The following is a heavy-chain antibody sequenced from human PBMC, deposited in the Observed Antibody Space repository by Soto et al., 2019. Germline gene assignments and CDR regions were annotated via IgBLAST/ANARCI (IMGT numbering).Heavy chain of an antibody. V-gene: IGHV4-34*01. D-gene: IGHD2-2*01. CDR3: ARGKIWYQLRDYYYYGMDV. Sequence: GRCFIKKKWTWISQSPGKGLEWIGEIDQSGSINYNPSLKSRVTIAEDTSRMQFLLYLISLLAADTAVYYCARGKIWYQLRDYYYYGMDVWGHGTTVTVS. J-gene: IGHJ6*02. CDR1: GRCFIKKK. CDR2: IDQSGSI.